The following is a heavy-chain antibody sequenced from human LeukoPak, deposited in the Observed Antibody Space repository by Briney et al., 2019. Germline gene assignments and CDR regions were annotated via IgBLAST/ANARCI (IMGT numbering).Heavy chain of an antibody. J-gene: IGHJ3*02. CDR1: GGSISSYY. Sequence: ASETLSLTCTVSGGSISSYYWSWIRQPPGKGLEWIGYIYYSGSTNYNPSLKSRVTISVDTSKNQFSLKLSSVTAADTAVYYCARDVSNYYDSSGLGAFDIWGQGTMVTVSS. D-gene: IGHD3-22*01. CDR3: ARDVSNYYDSSGLGAFDI. CDR2: IYYSGST. V-gene: IGHV4-59*12.